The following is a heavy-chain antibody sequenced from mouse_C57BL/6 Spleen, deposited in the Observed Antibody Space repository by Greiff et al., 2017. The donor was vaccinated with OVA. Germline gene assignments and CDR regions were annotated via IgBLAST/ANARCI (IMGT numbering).Heavy chain of an antibody. D-gene: IGHD1-1*01. CDR3: ARGFTTVDYFDY. CDR1: GYTFTSYW. CDR2: IDPSDSYT. V-gene: IGHV1-69*01. J-gene: IGHJ2*01. Sequence: VQLKQPGAELVMPGASVKLSCKASGYTFTSYWMHWVKQRPGQGLEWIGEIDPSDSYTNYNQKFKGKSTLTVDKSSSTAYMQLSSLTSEDSAVYYCARGFTTVDYFDYWGQGTTLTVSS.